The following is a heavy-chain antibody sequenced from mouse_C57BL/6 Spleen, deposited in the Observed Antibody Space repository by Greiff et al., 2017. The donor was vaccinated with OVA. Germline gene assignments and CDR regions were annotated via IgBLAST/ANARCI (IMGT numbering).Heavy chain of an antibody. Sequence: QVQLQQPGAELVRPGSSVKLSCKASGYTFTSYWMHWVKQRPIQGLEWIGNIDPSDSETHYNQKFKDKATLTVDKSSSTAYMQLSSLTSEDSAVYYCARDYYGSRFDVWGTGTTVTVSS. V-gene: IGHV1-52*01. CDR1: GYTFTSYW. CDR2: IDPSDSET. D-gene: IGHD1-1*01. J-gene: IGHJ1*03. CDR3: ARDYYGSRFDV.